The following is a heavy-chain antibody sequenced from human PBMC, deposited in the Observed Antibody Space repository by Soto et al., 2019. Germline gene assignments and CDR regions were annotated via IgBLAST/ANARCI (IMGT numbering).Heavy chain of an antibody. D-gene: IGHD4-17*01. V-gene: IGHV6-1*01. Sequence: QVQLQQSGPGLVKPSQTLSLTCAISGDSVSDNTAAWNWIRQSPSRGLEWLGRTYYRSRWYNDYAISVRSRIIINPDTSKTQFSLQLNSVTPEDTAVYYCARDGGIALTTFDFWGQGSLVTVSS. CDR2: TYYRSRWYN. CDR1: GDSVSDNTAA. CDR3: ARDGGIALTTFDF. J-gene: IGHJ4*02.